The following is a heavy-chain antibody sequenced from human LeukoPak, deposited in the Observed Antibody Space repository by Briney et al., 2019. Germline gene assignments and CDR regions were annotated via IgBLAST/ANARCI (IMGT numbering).Heavy chain of an antibody. Sequence: SETLSLTCAVYGDSFSCYYCSWIRQPPGKGLEWIGEINHSGSTNYNPSLKSRVTISVDTSKNQFSLKLSSVTAADTAVYYCARAGYCSGGSCYGYWGQGTLVTVSS. CDR2: INHSGST. CDR3: ARAGYCSGGSCYGY. D-gene: IGHD2-15*01. J-gene: IGHJ4*01. V-gene: IGHV4-34*01. CDR1: GDSFSCYY.